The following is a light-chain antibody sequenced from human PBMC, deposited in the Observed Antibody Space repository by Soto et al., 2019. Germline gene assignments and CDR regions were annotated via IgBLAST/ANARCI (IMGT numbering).Light chain of an antibody. Sequence: QSALTQPASVSGSPGQSITISCTGTSSDVGGYNYVSWYQQQPGKAPKLMIYDVNNRPSGVSNRFSGSKSGNTASLTISGLQAEDEADYYCNSYTSSSTLLFGGGTKLTVL. J-gene: IGLJ2*01. CDR3: NSYTSSSTLL. CDR1: SSDVGGYNY. CDR2: DVN. V-gene: IGLV2-14*01.